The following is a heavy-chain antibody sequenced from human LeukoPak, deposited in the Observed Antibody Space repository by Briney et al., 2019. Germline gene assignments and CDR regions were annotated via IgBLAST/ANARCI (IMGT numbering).Heavy chain of an antibody. D-gene: IGHD2-2*01. J-gene: IGHJ5*02. V-gene: IGHV3-23*01. CDR3: ATRGYCSGTSCYAPQP. CDR2: ISGSGDRT. Sequence: PGGSLRLSCAASGFTFSTYAMGWVRQPPGKGLEWVSTISGSGDRTYYADSVKGRSTISRDNSKNTLYLQMNSLRPEDTAVYYCATRGYCSGTSCYAPQPWGQGTLVTVSS. CDR1: GFTFSTYA.